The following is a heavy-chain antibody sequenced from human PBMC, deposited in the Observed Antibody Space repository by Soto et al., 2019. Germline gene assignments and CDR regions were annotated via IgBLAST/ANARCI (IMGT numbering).Heavy chain of an antibody. J-gene: IGHJ4*02. CDR2: ISGSGDDT. V-gene: IGHV3-23*01. D-gene: IGHD1-1*01. Sequence: QLLESGGGFVQPGGSLRLSCVASGFTFSNFAMAWVRQAPGEGLEWVSAISGSGDDTFYADSMKGRFTISRDNSKDTLSLQIHGLRAEDTAVYYCANPIPKTGTTFGFWGQGTLVTVSS. CDR3: ANPIPKTGTTFGF. CDR1: GFTFSNFA.